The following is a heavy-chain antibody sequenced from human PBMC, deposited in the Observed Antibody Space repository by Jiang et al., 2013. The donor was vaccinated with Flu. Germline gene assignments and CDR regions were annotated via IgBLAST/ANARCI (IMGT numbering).Heavy chain of an antibody. V-gene: IGHV1-3*01. D-gene: IGHD2-21*01. CDR1: GYTFTNSA. Sequence: SGAEVKKPGASVKVSCKASGYTFTNSATHWVRQAPGQGLEWVAWINAGNGVTKYSQKFQDRVTITRDTSASTAYMELSSLRSEDTGIYYCARDSLVVSYDYWGQGTLVTVSS. J-gene: IGHJ4*02. CDR3: ARDSLVVSYDY. CDR2: INAGNGVT.